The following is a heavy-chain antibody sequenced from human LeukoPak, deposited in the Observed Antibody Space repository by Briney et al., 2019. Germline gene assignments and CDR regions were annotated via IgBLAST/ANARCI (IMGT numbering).Heavy chain of an antibody. V-gene: IGHV3-48*03. Sequence: PGGSLRLSCAASGVTFSSYEMNWVRQAPGKGLEWVSYISSSGSTIYYADSVKGRFTISRDNAKNSLYLQMNSLRAEDTAVYYCARAYCGGDCYCDYWGQGTLVTVSS. CDR3: ARAYCGGDCYCDY. J-gene: IGHJ4*02. CDR2: ISSSGSTI. D-gene: IGHD2-21*02. CDR1: GVTFSSYE.